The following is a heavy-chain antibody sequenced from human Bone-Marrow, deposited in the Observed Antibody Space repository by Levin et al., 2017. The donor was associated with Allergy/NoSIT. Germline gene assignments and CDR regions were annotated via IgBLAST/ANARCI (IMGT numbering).Heavy chain of an antibody. J-gene: IGHJ4*02. V-gene: IGHV4-59*01. Sequence: QTLSLPCTVSGDSLSSYYWSWIRPPPGKRLEWIAYISYSGSTNYNPSLTSRVTLSVDTSKNHFSLNLTSVTAADTAVYYCARSLRRENFDYWGQGILVTVSS. CDR2: ISYSGST. CDR1: GDSLSSYY. D-gene: IGHD5-24*01. CDR3: ARSLRRENFDY.